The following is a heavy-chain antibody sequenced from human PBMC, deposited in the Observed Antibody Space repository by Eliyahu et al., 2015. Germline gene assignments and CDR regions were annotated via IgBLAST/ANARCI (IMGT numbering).Heavy chain of an antibody. CDR1: XFPXXXCA. J-gene: IGHJ4*02. V-gene: IGHV3-23*04. D-gene: IGHD4-17*01. CDR2: ISGSAGST. Sequence: EVQLVESGGGLVQPGGSLRLSXAASXFPXXXCAMTWVRQAPGKGLEWVSTISGSAGSTYYADSVKGRFTISRDNSKNTLYLQMNSLRAEDTAVYYCASQSADTVTTDYFDYWGQGTLVTVSS. CDR3: ASQSADTVTTDYFDY.